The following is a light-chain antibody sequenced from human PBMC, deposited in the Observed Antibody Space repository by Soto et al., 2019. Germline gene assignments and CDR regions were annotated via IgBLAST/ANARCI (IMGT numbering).Light chain of an antibody. J-gene: IGKJ2*01. CDR1: QSVSSN. Sequence: EIVMTQSPATLSVSPGERATLSCRASQSVSSNLAWYQQKPGQAPRLLIYGASTRSTGIPARFSGSRSGTEFTLTISSLQFEDFAVYYCQLYNNWPYSFGQGTNLEIK. CDR3: QLYNNWPYS. CDR2: GAS. V-gene: IGKV3-15*01.